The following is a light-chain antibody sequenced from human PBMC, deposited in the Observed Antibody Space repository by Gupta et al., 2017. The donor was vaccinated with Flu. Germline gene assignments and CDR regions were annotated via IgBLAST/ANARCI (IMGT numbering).Light chain of an antibody. V-gene: IGKV2-30*01. CDR1: ESLVYSDGDSY. CDR3: MHSTRWPWT. Sequence: DAVMTQSPLSLAVTPGQPASISCRSSESLVYSDGDSYVSWFHQRPGQSPRRLIYKAFNRDSGVPDRISGSGSGTDFILKISRVEAEDVGVYYCMHSTRWPWTFGQGTKVEIK. J-gene: IGKJ1*01. CDR2: KAF.